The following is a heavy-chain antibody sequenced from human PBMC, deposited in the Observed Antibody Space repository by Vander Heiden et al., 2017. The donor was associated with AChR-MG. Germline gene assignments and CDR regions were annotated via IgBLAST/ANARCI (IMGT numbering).Heavy chain of an antibody. CDR1: GGSISNYY. V-gene: IGHV4-4*07. J-gene: IGHJ5*02. D-gene: IGHD3-16*01. CDR3: ARAHEGGSSSPGRFDP. CDR2: ISASGST. Sequence: QVQLQESGPGLVTPSETLSLTCTVSGGSISNYYWSWVRQPAGKKMEWIGRISASGSTSYNPSLNSRVTMSMDTSKSQFSLRLSSVTAADTAIYYCARAHEGGSSSPGRFDPWGQETLVTVSS.